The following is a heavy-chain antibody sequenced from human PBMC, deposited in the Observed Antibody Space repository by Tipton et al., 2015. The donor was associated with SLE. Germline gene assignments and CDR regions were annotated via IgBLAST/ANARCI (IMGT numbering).Heavy chain of an antibody. V-gene: IGHV3-30-3*01. CDR2: ISYDGSNK. Sequence: SLRLSCAASGFTFSSYAMHWVRQAPGKGLEWVAVISYDGSNKYNADSVKGRFTISRDNSKNTLYLQMNSLRAEDTAVYYCARDYYDSSGYYFTMVWYYYYMDVWGKGTTVTVSS. CDR3: ARDYYDSSGYYFTMVWYYYYMDV. J-gene: IGHJ6*03. D-gene: IGHD3-22*01. CDR1: GFTFSSYA.